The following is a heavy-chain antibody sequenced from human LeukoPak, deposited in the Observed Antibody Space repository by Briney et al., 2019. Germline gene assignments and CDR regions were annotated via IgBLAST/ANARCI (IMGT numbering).Heavy chain of an antibody. D-gene: IGHD1-26*01. CDR3: AKGLNSGSYPWFDY. V-gene: IGHV3-23*01. CDR1: GFTFSTYA. CDR2: ICGSGCST. Sequence: GGSLRLSCSASGFTFSTYAMSWVRQAPGRGLEWVSAICGSGCSTYYADSVKGRFTISRDNSKNTLYPQMNSLRAEDTAVYYCAKGLNSGSYPWFDYWGQGTLVTVSS. J-gene: IGHJ4*02.